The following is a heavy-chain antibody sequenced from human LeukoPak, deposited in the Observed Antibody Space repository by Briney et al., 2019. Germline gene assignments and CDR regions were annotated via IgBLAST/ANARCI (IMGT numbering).Heavy chain of an antibody. CDR3: ARQLYGSDY. D-gene: IGHD4-17*01. CDR1: GVSFSTYY. V-gene: IGHV4-34*01. J-gene: IGHJ4*02. CDR2: VNHSGYT. Sequence: SETLSLTCDVSGVSFSTYYWSWIRQSPEKGLEWIGAVNHSGYTNYNPSLKGRVTISVDTSKNQFSLKLSSVTAADTAVYYCARQLYGSDYWGQGTLVTVSS.